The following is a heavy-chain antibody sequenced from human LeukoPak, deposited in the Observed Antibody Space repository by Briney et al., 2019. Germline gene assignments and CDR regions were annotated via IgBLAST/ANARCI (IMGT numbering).Heavy chain of an antibody. CDR3: ARVIEEGYYTFSIDY. V-gene: IGHV1-2*02. CDR2: INPNSGGT. J-gene: IGHJ4*02. CDR1: GYTFTGYY. Sequence: ASVKVSCKASGYTFTGYYMHWVRQAPGQGLEWMGWINPNSGGTNYAQKFQGRVTMTRDTSISTAYMELSRLRSDDTAVYYCARVIEEGYYTFSIDYWGRGTLVTVSS. D-gene: IGHD2-2*02.